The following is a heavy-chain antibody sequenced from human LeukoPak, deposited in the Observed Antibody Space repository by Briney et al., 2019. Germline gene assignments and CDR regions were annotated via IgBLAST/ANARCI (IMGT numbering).Heavy chain of an antibody. Sequence: SETLSLTCTVSGGSMSGYYWNWIRQPPGKGLEWIGYIYYSGSTNYNPSLKSRVTMSVDTSKNQFSLKLRSVTAADTAVYYCARAGEAYYSGWYTSSWFDPWGQGTLVTVSS. CDR3: ARAGEAYYSGWYTSSWFDP. CDR2: IYYSGST. D-gene: IGHD6-19*01. CDR1: GGSMSGYY. V-gene: IGHV4-59*01. J-gene: IGHJ5*02.